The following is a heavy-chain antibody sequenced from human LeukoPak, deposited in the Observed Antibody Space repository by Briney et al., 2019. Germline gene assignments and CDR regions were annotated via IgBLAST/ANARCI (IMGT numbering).Heavy chain of an antibody. CDR2: ISWNSGSI. V-gene: IGHV3-9*01. D-gene: IGHD3-22*01. Sequence: PGGSLRLSCAASGFTFDDYAMHWVRQAPGKGLEWVSGISWNSGSIGYADSVKGRFTISRDNAKNSLYLQMNSLRAEDTAVYYCAREDKGYYSASYNWFDPWGQGTLVTVSS. CDR1: GFTFDDYA. J-gene: IGHJ5*02. CDR3: AREDKGYYSASYNWFDP.